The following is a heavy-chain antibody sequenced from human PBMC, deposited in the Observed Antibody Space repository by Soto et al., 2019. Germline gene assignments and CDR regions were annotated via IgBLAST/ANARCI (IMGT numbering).Heavy chain of an antibody. CDR3: TAVGDYGDYYYGMDV. J-gene: IGHJ6*02. D-gene: IGHD4-17*01. CDR2: IKSKTDGGTT. Sequence: GGSLRLSCAASGFTFSNAWMSWVRQSPGKGLEWVGRIKSKTDGGTTDYAAPVKGRFTISRDDSKNTLYLQMNSLKTEDTAVYYCTAVGDYGDYYYGMDVWGQGTTVTVSS. V-gene: IGHV3-15*01. CDR1: GFTFSNAW.